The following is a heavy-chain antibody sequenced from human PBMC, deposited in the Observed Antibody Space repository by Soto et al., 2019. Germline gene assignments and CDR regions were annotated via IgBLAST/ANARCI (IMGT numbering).Heavy chain of an antibody. CDR2: IIPILGIA. CDR3: ARQKNIVATIPKPDAFDI. Sequence: QVQLVQSGAEVKKPGSSVKVSCKASGGTFSSYTISWVRQAPGQGLEWMGRIIPILGIANYAQKFQGRVTITADKSTSTAYMELSSRRSEDTAVYYCARQKNIVATIPKPDAFDIWGQGTMVTVSS. D-gene: IGHD5-12*01. CDR1: GGTFSSYT. V-gene: IGHV1-69*02. J-gene: IGHJ3*02.